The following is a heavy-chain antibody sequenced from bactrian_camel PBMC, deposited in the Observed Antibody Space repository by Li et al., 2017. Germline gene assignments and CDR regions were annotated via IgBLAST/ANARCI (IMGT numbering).Heavy chain of an antibody. CDR3: AARRLRCHNIIGSYVHTAFSL. V-gene: IGHV3S55*01. J-gene: IGHJ4*01. CDR2: IETDGTT. Sequence: HVQLVESGGGSVQAGESLRLSCVASGFAGSNFYMAWFRQAPGKEREGVATIETDGTTAYAEAVKGRFIISRDTTENTLNLRMDALKPEDTAMYYCAARRLRCHNIIGSYVHTAFSLWGQGTQVTVS. CDR1: GFAGSNFY. D-gene: IGHD3*01.